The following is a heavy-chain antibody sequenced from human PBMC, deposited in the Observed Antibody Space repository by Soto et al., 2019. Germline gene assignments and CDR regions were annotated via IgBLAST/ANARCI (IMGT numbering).Heavy chain of an antibody. V-gene: IGHV4-39*01. J-gene: IGHJ3*02. D-gene: IGHD4-17*01. CDR2: IYYSGST. Sequence: QLQLQESGPGLVKPSETLSLTCTVSGGSISSSSYYWGWIRQPPGKGLAWIGSIYYSGSTYYNPSLKSRVTLSVDTSKNQFSRKLSSVTAADTAVYYCARHRGDYVNDDFDIWGQGTMVTVSS. CDR1: GGSISSSSYY. CDR3: ARHRGDYVNDDFDI.